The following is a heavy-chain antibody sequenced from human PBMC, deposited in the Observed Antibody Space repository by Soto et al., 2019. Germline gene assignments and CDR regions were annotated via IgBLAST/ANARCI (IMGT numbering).Heavy chain of an antibody. V-gene: IGHV3-33*01. Sequence: QVQLVESGGGVVQPGRSLRLSCAASGFTFSSYGLHWVRQAPGKGLEWVAVIWYDGSNKYYADSVKGRFTISRDNSKNTLYLQMNSLRAEDTAMYYGARDLSGSGPDYWGQGTLVTVSS. CDR1: GFTFSSYG. CDR2: IWYDGSNK. J-gene: IGHJ4*02. D-gene: IGHD3-10*01. CDR3: ARDLSGSGPDY.